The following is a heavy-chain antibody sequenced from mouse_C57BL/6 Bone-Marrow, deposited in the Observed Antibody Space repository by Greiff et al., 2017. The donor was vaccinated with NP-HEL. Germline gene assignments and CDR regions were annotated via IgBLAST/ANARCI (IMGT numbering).Heavy chain of an antibody. Sequence: EVMLVESGGDLVKPGGSLKLSCAASGFTFSSYGMSWVRQTPDKRLEWVATISSGASYTYYPDSVKGRITISRDNAKNTLYLQMSSLKSEDTAMYYCAGQLPAWFAYWGQGTLVTVSA. V-gene: IGHV5-6*01. CDR3: AGQLPAWFAY. CDR2: ISSGASYT. D-gene: IGHD1-1*01. J-gene: IGHJ3*01. CDR1: GFTFSSYG.